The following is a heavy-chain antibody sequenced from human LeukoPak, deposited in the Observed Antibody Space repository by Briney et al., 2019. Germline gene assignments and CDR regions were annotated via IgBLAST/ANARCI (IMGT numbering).Heavy chain of an antibody. CDR2: FDPEDGET. D-gene: IGHD3-9*01. CDR3: ATQSADNYYYYGMDV. V-gene: IGHV1-24*01. CDR1: GYTLTELS. J-gene: IGHJ6*02. Sequence: ASVKASCKVSGYTLTELSMHWVRQAPGKGLEWMGGFDPEDGETIYAQKFQGRVTMTEDTSTDTAYMELSSLRSEDTAVYYCATQSADNYYYYGMDVWGQGTTVTVSS.